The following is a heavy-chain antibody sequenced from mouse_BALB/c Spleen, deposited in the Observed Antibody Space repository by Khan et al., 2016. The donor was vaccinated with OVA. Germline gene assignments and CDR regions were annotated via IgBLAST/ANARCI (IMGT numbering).Heavy chain of an antibody. CDR1: GYTFTDYA. J-gene: IGHJ2*01. CDR2: ISTYSGTT. V-gene: IGHV1S137*01. Sequence: QVQLQQSGPELVRPGVSVKISCKGSGYTFTDYAMHWVKQSHAKSLEWIGLISTYSGTTKYKQKFKGKATMNVDKSYSTAYMELARLTSEDSAIYYCTRPAYDGYYDYWGQGTTLTVSS. CDR3: TRPAYDGYYDY. D-gene: IGHD2-3*01.